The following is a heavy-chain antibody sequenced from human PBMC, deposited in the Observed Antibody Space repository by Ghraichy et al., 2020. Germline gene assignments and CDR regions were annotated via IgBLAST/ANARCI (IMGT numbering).Heavy chain of an antibody. V-gene: IGHV3-23*01. D-gene: IGHD3-10*01. Sequence: GESLRLSCAVSEFTFDGYPMTWVHQAPGKGLEWVSTLGADGRSTFYADSVKGRFTISRDKSKRTMYLQMNSLRADDTAVYYCAKEGGRLGEGAFDVWGQGTKVTVSS. J-gene: IGHJ3*01. CDR2: LGADGRST. CDR3: AKEGGRLGEGAFDV. CDR1: EFTFDGYP.